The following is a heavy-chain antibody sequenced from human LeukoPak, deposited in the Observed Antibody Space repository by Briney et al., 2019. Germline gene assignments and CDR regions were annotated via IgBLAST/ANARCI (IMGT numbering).Heavy chain of an antibody. D-gene: IGHD2-2*01. CDR2: INPSGGST. V-gene: IGHV1-46*01. J-gene: IGHJ4*02. CDR1: GYTFTSYY. Sequence: ASVKVSCKASGYTFTSYYMHWVRQAPGQGLEWMGIINPSGGSTSYAQKFQGRVTMTRDTSTSTVYMELSSLRSEDTAVYYCARSGRVVVVPAASPFDYWGQGTLVTVSS. CDR3: ARSGRVVVVPAASPFDY.